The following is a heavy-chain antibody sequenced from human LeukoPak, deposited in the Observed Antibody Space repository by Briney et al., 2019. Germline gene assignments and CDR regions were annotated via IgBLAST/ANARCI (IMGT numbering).Heavy chain of an antibody. CDR1: GFSFSSFA. CDR2: ISSSNGIYT. Sequence: GGSLRLSCSASGFSFSSFAMHWVRQAPGKGLEYVAAISSSNGIYTFYADSVKGRFTISRDNSKNTLFLQMSSLRPQDTAVYYCVKELSYGFDYWGQGTLVTVSS. J-gene: IGHJ4*02. V-gene: IGHV3-64D*06. CDR3: VKELSYGFDY. D-gene: IGHD5-18*01.